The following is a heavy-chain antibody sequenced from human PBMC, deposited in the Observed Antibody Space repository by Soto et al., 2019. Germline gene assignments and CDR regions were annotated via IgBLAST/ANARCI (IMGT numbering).Heavy chain of an antibody. V-gene: IGHV3-30*18. CDR3: ANSFTYNVWPLVYY. CDR2: ISYDGGNE. CDR1: GFTFSSYG. J-gene: IGHJ4*02. D-gene: IGHD2-8*01. Sequence: QVHLVESGGGVVQPGRSLRLSCAASGFTFSSYGMHWVRQAPGKGLEWVAVISYDGGNEYYADSVKGRFTISRDHSNNTMYLQMNSLRAEDTVVFYCANSFTYNVWPLVYYWGQGTLVTGSS.